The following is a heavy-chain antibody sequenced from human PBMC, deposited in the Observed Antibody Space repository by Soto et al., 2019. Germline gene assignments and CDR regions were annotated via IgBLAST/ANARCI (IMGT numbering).Heavy chain of an antibody. V-gene: IGHV3-23*01. CDR1: GFTFSSYA. CDR2: ISGGSSST. Sequence: EMQLLESGGGLEQPGGSLRLSCAASGFTFSSYAMTWVRRAPGKGLEWVSLISGGSSSTYYADSVKGRFTISRDNSKKTLYLQMNSLRAEDTAVYYCAKDFWFGDLLSATYSYGMDVWGQGTSVTVSS. J-gene: IGHJ6*02. CDR3: AKDFWFGDLLSATYSYGMDV. D-gene: IGHD3-10*01.